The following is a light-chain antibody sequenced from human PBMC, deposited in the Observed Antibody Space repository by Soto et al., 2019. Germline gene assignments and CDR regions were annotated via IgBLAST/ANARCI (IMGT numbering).Light chain of an antibody. CDR2: GAS. Sequence: IVLTQSPGTLSLSPGERTTLSCRASQSISRYLPWYQQQPGQGPRLLIYGASSRATGTPDRVSGSGSGTDFTRTINRLEPEDFALYYCQQYGSSPPPFGQGTNLEIK. CDR3: QQYGSSPPP. V-gene: IGKV3-20*01. J-gene: IGKJ1*01. CDR1: QSISRY.